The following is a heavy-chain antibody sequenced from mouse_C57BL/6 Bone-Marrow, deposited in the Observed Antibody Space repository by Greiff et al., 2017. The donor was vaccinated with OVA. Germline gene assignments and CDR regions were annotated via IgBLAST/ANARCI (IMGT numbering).Heavy chain of an antibody. V-gene: IGHV14-3*01. D-gene: IGHD1-1*01. CDR3: ARSYGSSPSWFAY. J-gene: IGHJ3*01. Sequence: EVQLQQSVAELVRPGASVKLSCTASGFNIKNTYMHCVKQRPEQGLEWIGRIDPANGNTKYAPKFQGKATITADTSSNTAYLQLSSLTSEDTAIYYCARSYGSSPSWFAYWGQGTLVTVSA. CDR1: GFNIKNTY. CDR2: IDPANGNT.